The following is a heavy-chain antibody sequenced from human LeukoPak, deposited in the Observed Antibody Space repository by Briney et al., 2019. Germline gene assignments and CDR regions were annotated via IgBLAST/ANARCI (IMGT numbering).Heavy chain of an antibody. CDR2: VYYSGST. J-gene: IGHJ4*02. Sequence: SETLSLTCTVSGGSISSYYWSWVRQPPGKGLEWIGYVYYSGSTNYNPSLKSRVTISVDTSKNQFSLKLSSVTAADTAVYYCVTYYFDSSGPKKNYWGQGTLVTVSS. CDR1: GGSISSYY. CDR3: VTYYFDSSGPKKNY. V-gene: IGHV4-59*01. D-gene: IGHD3-22*01.